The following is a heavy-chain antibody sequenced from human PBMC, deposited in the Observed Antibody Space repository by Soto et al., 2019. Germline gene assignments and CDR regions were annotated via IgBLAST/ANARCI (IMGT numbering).Heavy chain of an antibody. Sequence: QVHLVQSGAEVKKPGASVKVSCQGSGYAFTTYGITWVRQAPGQGLEWMGWISAHNGNTNYAQKLQGRVIVTRDTTTRTAYTELRTLRYDVAAVYYCARGRYGDYWGQGALVTASS. CDR3: ARGRYGDY. V-gene: IGHV1-18*01. J-gene: IGHJ4*02. CDR2: ISAHNGNT. CDR1: GYAFTTYG. D-gene: IGHD1-1*01.